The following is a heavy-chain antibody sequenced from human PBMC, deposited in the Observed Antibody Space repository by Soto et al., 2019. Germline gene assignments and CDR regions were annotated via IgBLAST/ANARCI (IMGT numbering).Heavy chain of an antibody. CDR2: ISFDGSNE. CDR3: ARPAATVIFYSGMDV. CDR1: GFTFSDYA. V-gene: IGHV3-30-3*01. D-gene: IGHD4-17*01. Sequence: PVGSPRLSCAASGFTFSDYAMHWVRQAPGKGLEWVAIISFDGSNEHYADSVQGRFTISRDNSENTLYLQMNSLRADDTAVYYCARPAATVIFYSGMDVWGQGTTVTVSS. J-gene: IGHJ6*02.